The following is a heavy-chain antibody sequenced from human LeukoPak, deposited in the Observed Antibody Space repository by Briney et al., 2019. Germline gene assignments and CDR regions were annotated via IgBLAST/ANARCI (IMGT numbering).Heavy chain of an antibody. J-gene: IGHJ6*02. CDR2: ISWSGTTT. D-gene: IGHD3-16*01. Sequence: PGRSLRLSCVVSGFRFDDYGMHWVRQAPGKGLEWVSWISWSGTTTGYANSVKGRFTISRDSAKNSLYLQMDSLRVEDTGLYYCAKDESTGGFAPGYFYGMGVWGQGTTVTVSS. V-gene: IGHV3-9*01. CDR3: AKDESTGGFAPGYFYGMGV. CDR1: GFRFDDYG.